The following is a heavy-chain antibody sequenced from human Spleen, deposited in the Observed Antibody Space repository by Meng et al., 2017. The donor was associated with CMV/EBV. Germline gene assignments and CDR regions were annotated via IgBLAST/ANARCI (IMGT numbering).Heavy chain of an antibody. J-gene: IGHJ4*02. V-gene: IGHV4-31*02. CDR2: IYYSGSA. CDR3: ARTQFGEVLVSFDS. CDR1: GGSIASGTYY. Sequence: SGGSIASGTYYWNWIRQHPGKGLEWIGYIYYSGSAYYNPSLESRLSMSVDTSKNQFSLKLTSVTAADTAVYFCARTQFGEVLVSFDSWGRGTLVTVSS. D-gene: IGHD3-10*01.